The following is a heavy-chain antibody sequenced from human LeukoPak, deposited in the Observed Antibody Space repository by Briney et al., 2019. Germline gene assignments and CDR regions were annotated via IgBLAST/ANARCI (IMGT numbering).Heavy chain of an antibody. Sequence: SVKVSCKASGGTFSSYAISWVRQAPGQGLEWMGGIIPIFGTANYAQKFQGRVTITADESTSTAYMELSSLRSEDTAVYCCARDNWGGYASGSGDSSGYPIDYWGQGTLVTVSS. CDR2: IIPIFGTA. V-gene: IGHV1-69*13. CDR1: GGTFSSYA. CDR3: ARDNWGGYASGSGDSSGYPIDY. J-gene: IGHJ4*02. D-gene: IGHD3-22*01.